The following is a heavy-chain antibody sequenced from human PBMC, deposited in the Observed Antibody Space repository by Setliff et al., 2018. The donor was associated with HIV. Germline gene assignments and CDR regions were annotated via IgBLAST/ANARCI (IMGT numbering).Heavy chain of an antibody. J-gene: IGHJ5*01. D-gene: IGHD3-16*01. CDR3: ARGGAVSADFDS. Sequence: PSETLSLTCAIYGGSFNSYYWNWIRQPPGKGLEWIGSIYYSGSTNYKPSLKSRLTISVDTSKNQFSPSLNSVTAADTAVYFCARGGAVSADFDSWGQGTLVTVSS. V-gene: IGHV4-34*11. CDR1: GGSFNSYY. CDR2: IYYSGST.